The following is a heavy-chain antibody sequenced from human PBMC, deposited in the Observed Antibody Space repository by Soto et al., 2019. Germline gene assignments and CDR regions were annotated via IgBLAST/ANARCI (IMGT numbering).Heavy chain of an antibody. J-gene: IGHJ4*02. V-gene: IGHV1-2*04. D-gene: IGHD2-15*01. CDR1: GYTFTGYY. CDR2: INPNSGGT. CDR3: ARDNCSGGSCYMSDY. Sequence: QVQLVQSGAEVKKPGASVKVSCKASGYTFTGYYMHWVRQAPGQGLEWMGWINPNSGGTNYAQKFQGWVAMTRDTSISPADLELSRLRSDDTAVYYCARDNCSGGSCYMSDYWGQVTLVTVSS.